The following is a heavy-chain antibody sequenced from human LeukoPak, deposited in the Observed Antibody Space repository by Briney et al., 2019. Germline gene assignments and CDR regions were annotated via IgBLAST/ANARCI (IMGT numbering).Heavy chain of an antibody. V-gene: IGHV3-30-3*01. CDR3: ARDVSVSGMDV. Sequence: RSLRLSCAASGFTFSSYAMHWVRQAPGKGLEWVAVISYDGSNKYYADSVKGRFTISRDNSKNTLYLQMNSLRAEDTAIYYCARDVSVSGMDVWGQGTTVTVSS. D-gene: IGHD5/OR15-5a*01. CDR1: GFTFSSYA. J-gene: IGHJ6*02. CDR2: ISYDGSNK.